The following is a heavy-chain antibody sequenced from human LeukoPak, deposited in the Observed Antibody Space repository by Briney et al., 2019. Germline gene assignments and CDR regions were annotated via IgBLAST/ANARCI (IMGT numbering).Heavy chain of an antibody. Sequence: PGGSLRLSCAASGFTFSSYAMHWVRQAPGKGLEWVAVISYDGSNKYYADSVKGRFTIPRDNSKNTLYLQMNSLRAEDTAVYYCAKTRPLDSSSWSHGDYWGQGTLVTVSS. CDR1: GFTFSSYA. CDR2: ISYDGSNK. J-gene: IGHJ4*02. CDR3: AKTRPLDSSSWSHGDY. D-gene: IGHD6-13*01. V-gene: IGHV3-30-3*02.